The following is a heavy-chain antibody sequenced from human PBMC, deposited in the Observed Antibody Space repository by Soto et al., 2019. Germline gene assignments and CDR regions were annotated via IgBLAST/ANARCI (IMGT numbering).Heavy chain of an antibody. CDR1: GFTFSSYD. J-gene: IGHJ6*02. V-gene: IGHV3-13*01. CDR3: ARALYYDFWRGYQDTPITPSGMDV. CDR2: IGTAGDT. Sequence: GGSLRLSCAASGFTFSSYDMHWVRQATGKGLEWVSAIGTAGDTYYPGSVKGRFTISRENAKNSLYLQMNSLRAEDTAVYYCARALYYDFWRGYQDTPITPSGMDVWGQGTTVTVSS. D-gene: IGHD3-3*01.